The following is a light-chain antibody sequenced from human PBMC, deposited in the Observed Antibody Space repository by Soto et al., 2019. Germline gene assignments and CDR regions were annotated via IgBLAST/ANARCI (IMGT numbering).Light chain of an antibody. CDR1: SFNIGSNT. CDR2: SNN. CDR3: AAWDDSLNGQV. Sequence: QSVLTQPPSASGTPGQRVTISCSGSSFNIGSNTVNWYQQLPGTAPKLLMYSNNQRPSGVPDRFSGSKSGTSASLAISGLQSEDEADYYCAAWDDSLNGQVFGGGTKLTVL. J-gene: IGLJ2*01. V-gene: IGLV1-44*01.